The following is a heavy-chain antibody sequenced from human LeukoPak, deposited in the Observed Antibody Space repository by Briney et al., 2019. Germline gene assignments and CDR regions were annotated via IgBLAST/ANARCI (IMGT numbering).Heavy chain of an antibody. V-gene: IGHV4-59*11. Sequence: SETLSLTCTVSGVSISSHFWSWIRQPPGKGLEWIGYIHYSGSTNYNPSLKRRVTISVDTSKKQFSLKLSSVTAADTAVYYGARDGYSGSSLFDYGGQGTLVTVSS. CDR1: GVSISSHF. CDR2: IHYSGST. D-gene: IGHD5-12*01. CDR3: ARDGYSGSSLFDY. J-gene: IGHJ4*02.